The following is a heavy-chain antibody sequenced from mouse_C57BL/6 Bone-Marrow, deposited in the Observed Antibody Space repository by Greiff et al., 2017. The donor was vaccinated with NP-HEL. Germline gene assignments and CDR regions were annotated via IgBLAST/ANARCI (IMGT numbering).Heavy chain of an antibody. V-gene: IGHV1-61*01. CDR1: GYTFTSYW. Sequence: QVQLQQPGAELVKPGASVKMSCKASGYTFTSYWITWVKQRPGQGLEWIGNIYPSDSETHYNQKFKDKATLTVDKSSSTAYMQLSSLTSEDSAVYYCASYDGYSPFDYWGQGTTLTVSS. J-gene: IGHJ2*01. CDR2: IYPSDSET. CDR3: ASYDGYSPFDY. D-gene: IGHD2-3*01.